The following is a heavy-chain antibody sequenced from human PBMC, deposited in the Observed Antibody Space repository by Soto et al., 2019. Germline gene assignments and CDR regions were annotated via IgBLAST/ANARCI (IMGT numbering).Heavy chain of an antibody. J-gene: IGHJ4*02. Sequence: PSYTLSLTCTASGGSVSSDSYYLSWIRQPPGKGLEWIAYIYYSGSTNYNPSLKSRVTISLDTPKNQFSLKLSSVTAADTAVYYCARRAYCSSTSCYGPHFDYWGQGTLVTVSS. CDR1: GGSVSSDSYY. V-gene: IGHV4-61*01. D-gene: IGHD2-2*01. CDR2: IYYSGST. CDR3: ARRAYCSSTSCYGPHFDY.